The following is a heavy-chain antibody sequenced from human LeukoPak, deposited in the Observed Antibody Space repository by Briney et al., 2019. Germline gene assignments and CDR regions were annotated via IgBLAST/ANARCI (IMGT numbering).Heavy chain of an antibody. Sequence: ASVKVSCKASGYTFTGYYMHWVRQAPGQGLEWMGWINPNSGGTNYAQKFQGRVTMTRDTSISTAYMELSRLRSDDTAVYYCARGTIFGVVSNWFDPWGQGTLVTVSS. CDR3: ARGTIFGVVSNWFDP. CDR2: INPNSGGT. V-gene: IGHV1-2*02. J-gene: IGHJ5*02. D-gene: IGHD3-3*01. CDR1: GYTFTGYY.